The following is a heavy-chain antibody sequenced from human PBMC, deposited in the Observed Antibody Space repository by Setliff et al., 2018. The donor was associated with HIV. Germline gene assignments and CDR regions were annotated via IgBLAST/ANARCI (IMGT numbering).Heavy chain of an antibody. CDR1: GGSFSGYY. D-gene: IGHD4-17*01. CDR3: GRYDYGDFDY. V-gene: IGHV4-34*01. Sequence: SETLSLTCAVFGGSFSGYYWSWIRQPPGKGLEWIGEINHSGSTDYNPSLKSRVTISVDTSKNQFSLNLSSVTAADTAVYYCGRYDYGDFDYWGQGTPVTVSS. J-gene: IGHJ4*02. CDR2: INHSGST.